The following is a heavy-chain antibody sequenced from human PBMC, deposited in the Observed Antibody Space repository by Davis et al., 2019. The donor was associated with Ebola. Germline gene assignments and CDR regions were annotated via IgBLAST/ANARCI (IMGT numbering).Heavy chain of an antibody. CDR2: INPSGGST. J-gene: IGHJ4*02. CDR3: ARETYCGGDCYSYYFDY. CDR1: GYTFTGYY. V-gene: IGHV1-46*01. Sequence: ASVKVSCKASGYTFTGYYFHWVRQAPGQGLEWMGIINPSGGSTSYAQKFQGRVTMTRDTSTSTVYMELSSLRSEDTAVYYCARETYCGGDCYSYYFDYWGQGTLVTVSS. D-gene: IGHD2-21*01.